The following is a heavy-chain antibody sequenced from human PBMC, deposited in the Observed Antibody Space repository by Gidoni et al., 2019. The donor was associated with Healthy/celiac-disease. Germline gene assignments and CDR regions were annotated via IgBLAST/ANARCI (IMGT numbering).Heavy chain of an antibody. Sequence: EVQLVESGGGLVKPGGSLRLSCAASGFTLSNAWMSWVRQAPGKGLEWVGRIKSKTDGGTTDYAAPVKGRFTISRDDSKNTLYLQMNSLKTEDTAVYYCTTGLGVVVPAATNWFDPWGQGTLVTVSS. CDR3: TTGLGVVVPAATNWFDP. CDR1: GFTLSNAW. CDR2: IKSKTDGGTT. D-gene: IGHD2-2*01. V-gene: IGHV3-15*01. J-gene: IGHJ5*02.